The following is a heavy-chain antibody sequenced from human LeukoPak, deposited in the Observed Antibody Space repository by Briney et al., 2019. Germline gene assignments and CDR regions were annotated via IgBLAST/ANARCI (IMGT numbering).Heavy chain of an antibody. CDR3: ARDSSGVY. D-gene: IGHD3-10*01. V-gene: IGHV3-21*01. CDR2: ISSSSSYI. Sequence: GLEWVSSISSSSSYIYYADSVKGRFTISRDNAKNSLYLQMNSLRAEDTAVYYCARDSSGVYWGQGTLVTVSS. J-gene: IGHJ4*02.